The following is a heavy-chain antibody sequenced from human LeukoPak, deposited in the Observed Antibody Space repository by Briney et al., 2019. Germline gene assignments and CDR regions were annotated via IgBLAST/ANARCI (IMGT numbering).Heavy chain of an antibody. V-gene: IGHV1-69*06. D-gene: IGHD1-26*01. CDR1: GGTFSSYA. Sequence: ASVKVSCKASGGTFSSYAISWVRQAPGQGLEWMGGIIPIFGTANYAQKFQGRVTITADKSTSTAYMELSSLRSEDTAVYYCAGGGSYPNYFDYWGQGTLVTVSS. J-gene: IGHJ4*02. CDR3: AGGGSYPNYFDY. CDR2: IIPIFGTA.